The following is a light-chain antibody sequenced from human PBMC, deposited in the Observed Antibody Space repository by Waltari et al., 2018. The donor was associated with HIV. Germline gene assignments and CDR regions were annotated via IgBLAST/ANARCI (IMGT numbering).Light chain of an antibody. Sequence: DIQLTQSPSSLSASVGDRVTITCRASQGIANHLAWYQQKPGKVPKLLIYAASTLQSGVPSRFSGGGSETDFTLTISSLQPEDVASYYCQKYISAPYTFGQGTRLEIK. CDR1: QGIANH. CDR2: AAS. CDR3: QKYISAPYT. V-gene: IGKV1-27*01. J-gene: IGKJ2*01.